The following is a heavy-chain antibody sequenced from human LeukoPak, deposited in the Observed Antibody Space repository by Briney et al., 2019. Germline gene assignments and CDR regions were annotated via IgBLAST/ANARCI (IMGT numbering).Heavy chain of an antibody. J-gene: IGHJ4*02. CDR3: ARRFCGGDCYTIFDY. CDR2: IYPGDSDT. CDR1: GYSFTSYW. Sequence: GESLKISCKGSGYSFTSYWIGWVRQMPGKGLEWMGIIYPGDSDTRYSPSFQGQVTISADKSISTAYLQWSSLKASDTAMYYCARRFCGGDCYTIFDYWGQGTLVTVFS. V-gene: IGHV5-51*01. D-gene: IGHD2-21*01.